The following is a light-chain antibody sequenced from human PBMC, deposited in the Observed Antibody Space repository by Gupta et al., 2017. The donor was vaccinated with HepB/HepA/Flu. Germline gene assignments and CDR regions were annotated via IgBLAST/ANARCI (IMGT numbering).Light chain of an antibody. V-gene: IGLV3-21*04. J-gene: IGLJ2*01. CDR2: YDS. Sequence: SYVLTHPPLVSVAQGKTARITCGGNNIGSQSVHWYQQKPGQAPVLVIYYDSDRPSGIPERFSGSNSGNTATLTISRVEAGDEADYYCQVWDSNSDHVLVGGGTKLTVL. CDR1: NIGSQS. CDR3: QVWDSNSDHVL.